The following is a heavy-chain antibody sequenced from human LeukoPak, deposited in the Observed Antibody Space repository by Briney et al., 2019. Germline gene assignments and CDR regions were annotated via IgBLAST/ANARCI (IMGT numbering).Heavy chain of an antibody. J-gene: IGHJ4*02. CDR3: ARGSTYYESSGQVPFDY. CDR2: INAGNGNT. Sequence: ASVKVSCTASGYTFTSYAMHWVRQAPGQRLEWMGWINAGNGNTKYSQKFQGRVTITRDTSASTAYMELSSLRSEDTAVYYCARGSTYYESSGQVPFDYWGQGTLVTVSS. D-gene: IGHD3-22*01. CDR1: GYTFTSYA. V-gene: IGHV1-3*01.